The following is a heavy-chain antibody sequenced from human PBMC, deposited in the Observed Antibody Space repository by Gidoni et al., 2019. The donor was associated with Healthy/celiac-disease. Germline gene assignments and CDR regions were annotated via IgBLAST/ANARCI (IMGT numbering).Heavy chain of an antibody. CDR3: AKSRTGYCRGGSCPIFDY. V-gene: IGHV3-23*01. CDR1: GFTFSSYA. D-gene: IGHD2-15*01. Sequence: EVQLLESGGGLVQPGGSLRLSCAASGFTFSSYAMSWVRQAPGKGLEWVSAISGSGGSTYYADSVKGRFTISRDNSKNTLYLQMNSLRAEDTAVYYCAKSRTGYCRGGSCPIFDYWGQGTLVTVSS. CDR2: ISGSGGST. J-gene: IGHJ4*02.